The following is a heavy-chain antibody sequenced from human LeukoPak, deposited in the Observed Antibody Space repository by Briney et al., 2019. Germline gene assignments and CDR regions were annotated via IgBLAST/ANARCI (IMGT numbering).Heavy chain of an antibody. D-gene: IGHD2-21*02. CDR3: SRRVVSAYSYGHFDY. V-gene: IGHV3-49*03. CDR2: IRSKAYGGTT. Sequence: GGSLRLSCAASGFTFGDYAMNWFRQAPGKGLEWVGFIRSKAYGGTTEYAASVKGRFIISRDDSKSIAYLQMNSLKTEDTTVYYCSRRVVSAYSYGHFDYWGQGTLVTVSS. CDR1: GFTFGDYA. J-gene: IGHJ4*02.